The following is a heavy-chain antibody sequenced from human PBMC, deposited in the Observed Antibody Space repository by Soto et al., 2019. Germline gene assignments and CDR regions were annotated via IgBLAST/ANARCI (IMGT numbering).Heavy chain of an antibody. J-gene: IGHJ4*02. V-gene: IGHV1-69*01. Sequence: QVQLVQSGAEVKNPGSSVKVSCKASGGTFSSYAIIWVRQAPGQGLEWMGGIIPIFGTANYAQKFQGRVTINADESRITAYMELSSLRSEDTAVYYCSRVVVRGVITTNVDCCGQRTLVTGSS. D-gene: IGHD3-10*01. CDR1: GGTFSSYA. CDR2: IIPIFGTA. CDR3: SRVVVRGVITTNVDC.